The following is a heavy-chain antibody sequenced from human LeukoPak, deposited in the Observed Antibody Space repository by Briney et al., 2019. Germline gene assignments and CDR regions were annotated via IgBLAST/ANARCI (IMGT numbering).Heavy chain of an antibody. V-gene: IGHV4-4*07. Sequence: SETLSLTCTVPGDSISSYYWSWIRQPAGKGLEWIGRVYVTGSTNLNPALQSRVTMSVDTSKNQFSLKLTSVAAADTAVYYCARDRQWLVDHWGQGTLVTVSS. D-gene: IGHD6-19*01. CDR3: ARDRQWLVDH. J-gene: IGHJ5*02. CDR2: VYVTGST. CDR1: GDSISSYY.